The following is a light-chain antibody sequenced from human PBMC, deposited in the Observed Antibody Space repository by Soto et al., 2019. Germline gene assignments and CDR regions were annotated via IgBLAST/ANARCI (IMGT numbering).Light chain of an antibody. CDR1: NIGSTS. CDR2: YDS. Sequence: SSELTQPPSVSVAPGQTARITCGGNNIGSTSVHWYQQKPGQAPVLVIYYDSDRPSGIPERFSGSNSGNTATLTISRVEAGDEADYYCQVWDTTSDHPLFGGGTKLTVL. J-gene: IGLJ2*01. CDR3: QVWDTTSDHPL. V-gene: IGLV3-21*04.